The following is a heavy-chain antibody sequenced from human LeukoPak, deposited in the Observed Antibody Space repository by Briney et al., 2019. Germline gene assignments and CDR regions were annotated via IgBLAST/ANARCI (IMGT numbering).Heavy chain of an antibody. CDR2: ISYDGSNK. CDR3: AKGLSSGYSGSDY. D-gene: IGHD3-22*01. Sequence: GGSLRLSCAASEFSVGSNYMTWVRQAPGKGLEWVALISYDGSNKYYADSVKGRFTISRDNSKNTLFLQMNSLRAEDTSVYHCAKGLSSGYSGSDYWGQGTLVTVSS. CDR1: EFSVGSNY. V-gene: IGHV3-30*18. J-gene: IGHJ4*02.